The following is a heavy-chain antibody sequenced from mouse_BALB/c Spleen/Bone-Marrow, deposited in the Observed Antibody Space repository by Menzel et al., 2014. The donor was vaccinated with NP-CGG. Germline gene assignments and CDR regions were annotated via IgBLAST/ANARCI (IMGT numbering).Heavy chain of an antibody. D-gene: IGHD2-3*01. V-gene: IGHV1-4*01. CDR1: GYTFTTYT. CDR3: ARRDDGYVFFDY. J-gene: IGHJ2*01. Sequence: QVQLQQSGAELARPGASVKMSCRASGYTFTTYTIHWVRQRPGRGLEWIGYINPSSGYTNYNQKFKDKATLTADKSSSTAYMQLSSLTSEDSAVYYCARRDDGYVFFDYWGQGTTLTVSS. CDR2: INPSSGYT.